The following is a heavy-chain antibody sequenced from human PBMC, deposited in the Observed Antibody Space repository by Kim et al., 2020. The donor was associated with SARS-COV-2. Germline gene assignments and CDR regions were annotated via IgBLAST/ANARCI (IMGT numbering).Heavy chain of an antibody. J-gene: IGHJ5*02. CDR1: GFTVSADH. V-gene: IGHV3-53*01. CDR2: LFSDSRT. CDR3: ARHDWFDP. Sequence: SLILSCAASGFTVSADHMSWVRQAPGKGLEWVSLLFSDSRTFYADSVKGRFTISRDDCLHTVYLEMNSLRPEDTAAYYCARHDWFDPWGHGTQVTVSS.